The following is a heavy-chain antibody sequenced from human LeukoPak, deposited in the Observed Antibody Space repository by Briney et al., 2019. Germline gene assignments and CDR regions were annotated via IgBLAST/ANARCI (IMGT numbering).Heavy chain of an antibody. D-gene: IGHD2-2*02. CDR1: GFTFTGYD. Sequence: GGTLRLSCAASGFTFTGYDMSWVRQAPGQGLEWVSAISPSGGSTYYAHTVKGRFTISRDNSKNTPYMELNTLRAEATALYCCAKTDCTSTSWYIGWFDACGE. J-gene: IGHJ5*02. CDR2: ISPSGGST. V-gene: IGHV3-23*01. CDR3: AKTDCTSTSWYIGWFDA.